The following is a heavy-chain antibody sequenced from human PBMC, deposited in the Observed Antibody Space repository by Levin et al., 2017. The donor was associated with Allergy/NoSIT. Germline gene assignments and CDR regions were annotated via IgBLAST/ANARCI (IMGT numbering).Heavy chain of an antibody. CDR2: ISSTGSTI. J-gene: IGHJ4*02. Sequence: GESLKISCAASGFTFSSYEMNWVRRAPGKGLELVSYISSTGSTIYSADSVKGRFTISRDNAKNSLYLHMNSLRAEDTAVYYCARQLGNFWSGYNYFDDWGQGTLVTVSS. CDR3: ARQLGNFWSGYNYFDD. D-gene: IGHD3-3*01. CDR1: GFTFSSYE. V-gene: IGHV3-48*03.